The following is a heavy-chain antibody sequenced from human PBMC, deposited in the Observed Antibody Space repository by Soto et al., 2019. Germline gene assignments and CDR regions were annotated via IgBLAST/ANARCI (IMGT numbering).Heavy chain of an antibody. CDR1: GGSFSGYY. CDR3: ARGRGDGYNKIWYFDL. Sequence: QVHLQQWGAGLLKPSETLSLTCAVYGGSFSGYYWSWIRQPPGKGLEWIGEINNGGSSNYNPSPKSRGSMSVGTSNNHFPLTLTSVTAADTSVYYCARGRGDGYNKIWYFDLWGRGTLVTVST. D-gene: IGHD3-10*01. J-gene: IGHJ2*01. CDR2: INNGGSS. V-gene: IGHV4-34*01.